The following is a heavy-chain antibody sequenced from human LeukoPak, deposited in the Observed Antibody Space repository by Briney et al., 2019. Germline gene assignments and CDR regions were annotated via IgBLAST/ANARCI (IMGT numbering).Heavy chain of an antibody. Sequence: GASVKVSCKASGGTFSSYAISWVRQAPGQGLEWMGGIIPIFGTANYAQKFQGRVTITADESTSTAYMELSSLRSEDTAVYYCASPSDYYYGMDVWGQGTTVTVSS. J-gene: IGHJ6*02. D-gene: IGHD6-19*01. V-gene: IGHV1-69*13. CDR1: GGTFSSYA. CDR2: IIPIFGTA. CDR3: ASPSDYYYGMDV.